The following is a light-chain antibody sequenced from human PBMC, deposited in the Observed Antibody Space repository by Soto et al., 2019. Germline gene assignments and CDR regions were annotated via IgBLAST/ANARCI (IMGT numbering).Light chain of an antibody. Sequence: QSALTQPASVSGSPGQSITISCTGTSSDVGFYNYVSWYQQHPGRAPKLMIYDVINRPSGVSNRFSGSKSGNTASLTISGLQAEDEADYYCSSYTNTRTRGVFGGGTKLTVL. V-gene: IGLV2-14*01. CDR1: SSDVGFYNY. CDR3: SSYTNTRTRGV. J-gene: IGLJ2*01. CDR2: DVI.